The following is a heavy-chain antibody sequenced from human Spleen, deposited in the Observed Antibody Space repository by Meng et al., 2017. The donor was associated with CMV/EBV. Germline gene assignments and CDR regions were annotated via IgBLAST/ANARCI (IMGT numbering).Heavy chain of an antibody. V-gene: IGHV1-46*01. Sequence: ASVKVSCKASGYTFTSYYMHWVRQAPGQGLEWMGIINPSGGSTSYAQKFQGRVTMTRDTSISTAYMELSRLRSDDTALYYCARGGLYDYVWGSYRPFDYWGQGTLVTVSS. CDR2: INPSGGST. D-gene: IGHD3-16*02. CDR1: GYTFTSYY. CDR3: ARGGLYDYVWGSYRPFDY. J-gene: IGHJ4*02.